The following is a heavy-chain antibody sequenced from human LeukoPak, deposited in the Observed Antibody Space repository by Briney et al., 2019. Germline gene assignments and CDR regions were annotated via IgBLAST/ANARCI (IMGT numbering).Heavy chain of an antibody. Sequence: PGGSLRLSCAASGFTFSSYAMHWVRQAPGKGLEWVAVISYDGATTYYADSVKGRFTISRDNSKNTLYLQMNSLRAEDTAVYYCAKMRILYGSGSPPGYWGQGTPVTVSS. CDR2: ISYDGATT. J-gene: IGHJ4*02. D-gene: IGHD3-10*01. CDR3: AKMRILYGSGSPPGY. CDR1: GFTFSSYA. V-gene: IGHV3-30-3*02.